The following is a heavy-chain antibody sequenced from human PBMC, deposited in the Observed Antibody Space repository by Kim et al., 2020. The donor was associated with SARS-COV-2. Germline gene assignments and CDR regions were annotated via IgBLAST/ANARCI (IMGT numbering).Heavy chain of an antibody. V-gene: IGHV1-3*01. D-gene: IGHD2-2*01. Sequence: ASVKVSCKASGYTFTSYAMHWVRQAPGQRLEWMGWINAGNGNTKYSQKFQGRVTITRDTSASTAYMELSSLRSEDTAVYYCARDQGIYCSSTSCRYGMDGWGQGTTVTVSS. CDR3: ARDQGIYCSSTSCRYGMDG. CDR2: INAGNGNT. J-gene: IGHJ6*02. CDR1: GYTFTSYA.